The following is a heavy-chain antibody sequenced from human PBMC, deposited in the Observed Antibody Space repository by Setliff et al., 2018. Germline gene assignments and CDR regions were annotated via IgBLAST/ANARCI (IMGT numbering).Heavy chain of an antibody. Sequence: SETLSLTCTVSGGSISSYYWSWIRQPPGKGLEWIGYIYYSGSTNYNPSLKSRVTISVDTSKNQFSLKLSSVTAADTAVYYCASSPTFGGVIVDYWGQGTLVTVSS. CDR2: IYYSGST. V-gene: IGHV4-59*01. D-gene: IGHD3-16*02. CDR3: ASSPTFGGVIVDY. J-gene: IGHJ4*02. CDR1: GGSISSYY.